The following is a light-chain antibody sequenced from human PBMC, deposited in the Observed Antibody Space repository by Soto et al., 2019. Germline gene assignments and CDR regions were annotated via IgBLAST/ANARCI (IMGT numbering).Light chain of an antibody. CDR2: SYN. V-gene: IGLV1-44*01. CDR1: SSNIGSNT. CDR3: AAWDDILNGVL. J-gene: IGLJ2*01. Sequence: QSVLTQPPSASGTPGQRVIISCSGSSSNIGSNTVNWYQQIPGTAPKLLIYSYNQRPSGVPDRFSGSKSDTSASLAISGLQSEDEAEYYCAAWDDILNGVLFGGGTKLPS.